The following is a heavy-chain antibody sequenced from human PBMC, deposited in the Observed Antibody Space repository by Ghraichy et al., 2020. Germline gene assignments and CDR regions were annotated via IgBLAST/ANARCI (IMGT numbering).Heavy chain of an antibody. CDR2: ISYDGSNK. D-gene: IGHD5-24*01. V-gene: IGHV3-30-3*01. J-gene: IGHJ6*02. Sequence: GALRLSCAASGFTFSSYAMHWVRQAPGKGLEWVAVISYDGSNKYYADSVKGRFTISRDNSKNTLYLQMNSLRAEDTAVYYCARDTYRRDGYKPYYYYYGKDVWCQGTTVTVSS. CDR3: ARDTYRRDGYKPYYYYYGKDV. CDR1: GFTFSSYA.